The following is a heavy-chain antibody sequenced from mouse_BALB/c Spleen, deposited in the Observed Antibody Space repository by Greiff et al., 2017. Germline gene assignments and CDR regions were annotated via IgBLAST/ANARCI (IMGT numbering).Heavy chain of an antibody. V-gene: IGHV1-15*01. J-gene: IGHJ3*01. CDR1: GYTFTDYE. CDR2: IDPETGGT. Sequence: QVQLQQSGAELVRPGASVTLSCKASGYTFTDYEMHWVKQTPVHGLEWIGAIDPETGGTAYNQKFKGKATLTADKSSSTAYMELRSLTSEDSAVYYCTNHAWFAYGGQGTLVTVSA. CDR3: TNHAWFAY.